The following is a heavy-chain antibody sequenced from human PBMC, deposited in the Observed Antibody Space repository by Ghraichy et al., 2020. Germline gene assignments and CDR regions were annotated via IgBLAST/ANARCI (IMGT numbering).Heavy chain of an antibody. CDR2: INPSGGST. V-gene: IGHV1-46*01. CDR3: ARVYGGSGYFIEYYYYYGMDV. D-gene: IGHD3-3*01. Sequence: ASVKVSCKASGYTFTSYYMHWVRQAPGQGLEWMGIINPSGGSTSYAQKFQGRVTMTRDTSTSTVYMELSSLRSEDTAVYYCARVYGGSGYFIEYYYYYGMDVWGQGTTVTVSS. J-gene: IGHJ6*02. CDR1: GYTFTSYY.